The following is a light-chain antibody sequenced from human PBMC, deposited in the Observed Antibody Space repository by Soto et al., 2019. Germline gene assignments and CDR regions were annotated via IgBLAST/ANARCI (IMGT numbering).Light chain of an antibody. CDR1: QGITSR. CDR2: AAS. J-gene: IGKJ4*01. CDR3: QQTDSFPLT. Sequence: DLQMSQSPSSVSASVEDRVTITCRASQGITSRLAWYQQKPGKAPKLLIYAASSLQSEVPSRFSGSGSGTDFTLTISSLQPEDFATYYCQQTDSFPLTFGGGTKVEVK. V-gene: IGKV1D-12*01.